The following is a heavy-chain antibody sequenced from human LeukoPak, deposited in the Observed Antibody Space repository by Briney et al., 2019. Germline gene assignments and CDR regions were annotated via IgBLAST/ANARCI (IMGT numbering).Heavy chain of an antibody. CDR1: AFTVSKNH. V-gene: IGHV4-34*01. Sequence: PGGSLRLSCAASAFTVSKNHMSWVRQPPGKGLEWIGEINHSGSTNYNPSLKSRVTISVDTSKNQFSLKLSSVTAADTAVYYCARHGVVVVPAAIIRYWYFDLWGRGTLVTVSS. J-gene: IGHJ2*01. CDR2: INHSGST. D-gene: IGHD2-2*01. CDR3: ARHGVVVVPAAIIRYWYFDL.